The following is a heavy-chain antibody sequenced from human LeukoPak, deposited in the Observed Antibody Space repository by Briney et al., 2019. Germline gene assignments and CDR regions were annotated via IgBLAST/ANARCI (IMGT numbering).Heavy chain of an antibody. J-gene: IGHJ4*02. CDR2: ISGSSTTI. CDR1: GFTFRSYS. Sequence: GGSLRLSCAASGFTFRSYSMNWVRQAPGKGLEWVSYISGSSTTIYYADSVKGRFTISRDNAKNSLYPQMNSLRDEDTAVYYCARELGDYWGQGTLVTVSS. CDR3: ARELGDY. D-gene: IGHD7-27*01. V-gene: IGHV3-48*02.